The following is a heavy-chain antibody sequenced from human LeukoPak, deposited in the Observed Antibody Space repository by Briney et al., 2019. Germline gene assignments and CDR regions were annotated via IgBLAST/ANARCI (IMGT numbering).Heavy chain of an antibody. J-gene: IGHJ4*02. D-gene: IGHD2-2*01. CDR2: IYYSGST. V-gene: IGHV4-39*01. CDR3: ARLEGCSSTSCNFDY. Sequence: PSETLSLTCTVSGGSISSSSYYWGWIRQPPGKGLEWIGSIYYSGSTYYNPSLKSRVTISVDTSKNQFSLKLSSVTAADTAVYYCARLEGCSSTSCNFDYWGQGTLVTVSS. CDR1: GGSISSSSYY.